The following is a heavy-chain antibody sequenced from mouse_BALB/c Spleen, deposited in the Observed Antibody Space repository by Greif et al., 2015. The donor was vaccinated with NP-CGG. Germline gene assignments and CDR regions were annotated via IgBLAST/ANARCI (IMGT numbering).Heavy chain of an antibody. D-gene: IGHD1-1*01. Sequence: EVQLQQSGPSLVKPSLTLSLTCSVTGDSITSGYWNWIRKFPGNKLEYMGYISYSGSTYYNPSLKSRISITRDTSKNXYYLQLSSVTTEDTATYYCARYYYGSSYYFDYWGQGTTLTVSS. V-gene: IGHV3-8*02. J-gene: IGHJ2*01. CDR1: GDSITSGY. CDR3: ARYYYGSSYYFDY. CDR2: ISYSGST.